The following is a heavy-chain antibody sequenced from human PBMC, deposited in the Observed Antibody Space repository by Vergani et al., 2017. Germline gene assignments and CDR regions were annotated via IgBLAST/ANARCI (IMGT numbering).Heavy chain of an antibody. CDR2: ISGSGGST. Sequence: EVQLLESGGHLVQPGGSLRLSCAASGFTFNHYAMNWVRQAPGKGLEWVSGISGSGGSTYYAGSVKGRFTISRDSSKNTLYLQMNSLSAGDTAVYYCEKANPRNSGYDYLYYYHAMDVWGQGTQVIVSS. CDR1: GFTFNHYA. CDR3: EKANPRNSGYDYLYYYHAMDV. V-gene: IGHV3-23*01. J-gene: IGHJ6*02. D-gene: IGHD5-12*01.